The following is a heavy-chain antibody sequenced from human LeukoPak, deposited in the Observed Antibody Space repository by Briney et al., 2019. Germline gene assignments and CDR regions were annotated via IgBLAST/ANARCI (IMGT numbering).Heavy chain of an antibody. CDR1: GFMFHDYV. CDR3: ARDSWSGSFFDY. CDR2: ISSSGSTI. Sequence: GGSLRLSCAAPGFMFHDYVIHWVRQAPGQGLGWVSYISSSGSTIYYADSVKSRFTISRDNAKNSLYLQMNSLRAEDTAVYYCARDSWSGSFFDYWGQGTLVTVSS. V-gene: IGHV3-48*03. D-gene: IGHD3-3*01. J-gene: IGHJ4*02.